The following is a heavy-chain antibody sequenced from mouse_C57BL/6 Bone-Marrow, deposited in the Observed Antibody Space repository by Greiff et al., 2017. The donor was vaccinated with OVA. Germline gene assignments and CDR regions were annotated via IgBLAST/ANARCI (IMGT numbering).Heavy chain of an antibody. CDR2: INSDGGST. J-gene: IGHJ4*01. D-gene: IGHD4-1*01. Sequence: DVQLQESGGGLVQPGESLKLSCESNEYEFPSHDMSWVRKTPEKRLELVAAINSDGGSTYYPDTMERRFIISRDNTKKTLYLQMSSLRSEDTALYYGARHGTGTDDYAMDYWGQGTSVTVSS. CDR1: EYEFPSHD. CDR3: ARHGTGTDDYAMDY. V-gene: IGHV5-2*01.